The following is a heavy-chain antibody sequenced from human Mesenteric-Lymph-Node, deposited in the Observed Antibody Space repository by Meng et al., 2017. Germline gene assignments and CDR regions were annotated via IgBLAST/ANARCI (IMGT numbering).Heavy chain of an antibody. J-gene: IGHJ5*02. D-gene: IGHD1-7*01. Sequence: GESLKISCAASGFTFSSYWMHWVRQAPGKGLVWVSRINGDGSTTIYADSVKGRFTISRDNAKNTLNLQMNSLRAEDTAIYYCARSDFIDLIPELGVSWGQGTLVTVSS. CDR3: ARSDFIDLIPELGVS. CDR1: GFTFSSYW. CDR2: INGDGSTT. V-gene: IGHV3-74*01.